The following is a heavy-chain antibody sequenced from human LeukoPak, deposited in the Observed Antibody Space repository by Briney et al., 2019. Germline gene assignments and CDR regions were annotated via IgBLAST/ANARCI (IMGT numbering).Heavy chain of an antibody. CDR1: GDSISSYY. J-gene: IGHJ3*02. D-gene: IGHD4-17*01. V-gene: IGHV4-34*01. CDR3: ARDNYGDYRRAFDI. Sequence: SETLSLTCTVSGDSISSYYWSWIRQPPGKGLEWIGEINHSGSTNYNPSLKSRVTISVDTSKNQFSLKLSSVTAADTAVYYCARDNYGDYRRAFDIWGQGTMVTVSS. CDR2: INHSGST.